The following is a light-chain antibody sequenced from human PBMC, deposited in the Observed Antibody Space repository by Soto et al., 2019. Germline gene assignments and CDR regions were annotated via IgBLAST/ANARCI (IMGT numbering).Light chain of an antibody. CDR2: EGS. V-gene: IGLV2-23*01. Sequence: QAVVTQPASVSGSPGQSITISCTGTSSDVGSYNLVSWYQQHPGKAPKLMIYEGSKRPSGVSHRFSGSKSGSTASLTISGLQAEDEADYFCCSYAGSSTLVFGGGTKLTVL. J-gene: IGLJ2*01. CDR1: SSDVGSYNL. CDR3: CSYAGSSTLV.